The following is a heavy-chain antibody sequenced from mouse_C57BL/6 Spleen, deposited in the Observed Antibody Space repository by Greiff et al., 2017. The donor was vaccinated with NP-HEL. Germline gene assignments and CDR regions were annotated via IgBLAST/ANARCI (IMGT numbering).Heavy chain of an antibody. D-gene: IGHD2-5*01. V-gene: IGHV5-16*01. CDR2: INYDGSST. Sequence: EVKLMESEGGLVQPGSSMKLSCTASGFTFSDYYMAWVRQVPEKGLEWVANINYDGSSTYYLDSLKSRFIISRDNAKNILYLQMSSLKSEDTATYYCARDRDSNYLYWYFDVWGTGTTVTVSS. CDR1: GFTFSDYY. CDR3: ARDRDSNYLYWYFDV. J-gene: IGHJ1*03.